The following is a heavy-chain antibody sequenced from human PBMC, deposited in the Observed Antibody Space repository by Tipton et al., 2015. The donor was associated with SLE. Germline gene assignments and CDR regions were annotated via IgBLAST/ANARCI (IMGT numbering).Heavy chain of an antibody. D-gene: IGHD3-10*01. CDR1: GGSLRTYY. V-gene: IGHV4-59*01. J-gene: IGHJ4*02. CDR2: IYYSGST. Sequence: TLSLTCTVSGGSLRTYYWSWMRQPPGKGLEWIGYIYYSGSTNYNPSLKSRVTISVDTSKNQFSLRLSSVTTADTAVYYCASSGPRREYRQFDYWGQGTLVTVSS. CDR3: ASSGPRREYRQFDY.